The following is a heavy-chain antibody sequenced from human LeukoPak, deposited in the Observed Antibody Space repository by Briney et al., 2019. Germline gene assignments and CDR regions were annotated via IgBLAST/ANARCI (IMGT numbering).Heavy chain of an antibody. V-gene: IGHV1-18*01. CDR1: GYTFTSYG. CDR2: ISAYNGNI. J-gene: IGHJ4*02. Sequence: ASVKVSCKASGYTFTSYGISWVRQAPGQGLEWMGWISAYNGNINYAQKLQGRVTMTTDTSTSTAYMELRSLRSDDTAVYYCARVRGYGSGSYYTVSHYFDYWGQGTLVTVSS. D-gene: IGHD3-10*01. CDR3: ARVRGYGSGSYYTVSHYFDY.